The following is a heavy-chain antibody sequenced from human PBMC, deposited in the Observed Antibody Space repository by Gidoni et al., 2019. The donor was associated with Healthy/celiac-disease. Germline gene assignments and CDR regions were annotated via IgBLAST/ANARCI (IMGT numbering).Heavy chain of an antibody. Sequence: QVQLVESGGGVVQPGRSLRLSCPASGFTFSSYAMHWVRQAPGKGLEWVAVISYDGSNKYYADSVKGRFTISRDKSKNTLYLQMNSLRAEDTAVYYCARDQAQARFLELGGMDVWGQGTTVTVSS. J-gene: IGHJ6*02. D-gene: IGHD3-3*01. CDR2: ISYDGSNK. CDR1: GFTFSSYA. CDR3: ARDQAQARFLELGGMDV. V-gene: IGHV3-30-3*01.